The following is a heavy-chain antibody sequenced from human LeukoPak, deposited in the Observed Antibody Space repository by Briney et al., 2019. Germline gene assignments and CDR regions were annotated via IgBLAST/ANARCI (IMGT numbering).Heavy chain of an antibody. D-gene: IGHD3-22*01. CDR3: ARGVDKEPITMIVVVIHPPGFDI. J-gene: IGHJ3*02. CDR1: GGSINIYY. Sequence: PSETLSLTCTVSGGSINIYYWSWIRQPAGKGLEWIGRIYTSGSTNYNPSLKTRVTMSVDTSKNQFSLKLSSVTAADTAVYYCARGVDKEPITMIVVVIHPPGFDIWGQGTMVTVSS. CDR2: IYTSGST. V-gene: IGHV4-4*07.